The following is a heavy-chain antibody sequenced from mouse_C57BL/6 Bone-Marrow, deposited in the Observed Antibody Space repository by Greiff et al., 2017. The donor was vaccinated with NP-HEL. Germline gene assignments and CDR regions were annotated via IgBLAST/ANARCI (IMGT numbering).Heavy chain of an antibody. V-gene: IGHV1-82*01. D-gene: IGHD1-1*01. CDR1: GYAFSSSW. CDR3: ARHPFTTVVLDY. Sequence: VQLQQSGPELVKPGASVKISCKASGYAFSSSWMNWVKQRPGKGLEWIGRIYPGDGDTNYNGKFKGKATLTADKSSSTAYMQLSSLTSEDSAVYFCARHPFTTVVLDYWGQGTTLTVSS. J-gene: IGHJ2*01. CDR2: IYPGDGDT.